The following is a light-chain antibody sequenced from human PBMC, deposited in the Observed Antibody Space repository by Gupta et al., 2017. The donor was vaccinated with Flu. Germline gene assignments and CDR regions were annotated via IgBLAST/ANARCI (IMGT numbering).Light chain of an antibody. CDR2: GVS. CDR3: HQDYNSPFT. CDR1: QSVSTTS. J-gene: IGKJ4*01. Sequence: EVVLTQSPVTLSLSPGERPTLSVMASQSVSTTSLSWYQRKPCQAPRLLIYGVSSRATGIPDRFSGSGSATXFTLTIXRLAPENFAVYYCHQDYNSPFTFGXGTKVEIK. V-gene: IGKV3-20*01.